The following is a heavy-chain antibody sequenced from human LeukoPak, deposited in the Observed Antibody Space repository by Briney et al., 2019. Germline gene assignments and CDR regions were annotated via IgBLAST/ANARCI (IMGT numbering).Heavy chain of an antibody. CDR1: GDSVSSNNAA. CDR2: TYYRSKWYN. V-gene: IGHV6-1*01. J-gene: IGHJ5*02. Sequence: SQTLSLTCAISGDSVSSNNAAWNWIRQSPSRGLEWLGRTYYRSKWYNDYAVSVKIRVTINPDTSNNQFSRQLNSLAPEDTAVYYCARAAITGEGRIFWFAPWGKGTLVTVSS. D-gene: IGHD7-27*01. CDR3: ARAAITGEGRIFWFAP.